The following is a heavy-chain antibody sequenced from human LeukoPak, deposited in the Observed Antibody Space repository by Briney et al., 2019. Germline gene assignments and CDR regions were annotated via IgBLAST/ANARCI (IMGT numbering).Heavy chain of an antibody. CDR2: ISYEGRLK. Sequence: PGGSLRLSCAASGFTFTLSSYGMHWVRQAPGKGLEWVAVISYEGRLKYYADSVTGRFTISRDTSKNMLYLQMNSLRAEDTAVYYCSRYNTSSWDYWGQGTLVTVSS. J-gene: IGHJ4*02. CDR3: SRYNTSSWDY. V-gene: IGHV3-33*01. CDR1: GFTFTLSSYG. D-gene: IGHD6-6*01.